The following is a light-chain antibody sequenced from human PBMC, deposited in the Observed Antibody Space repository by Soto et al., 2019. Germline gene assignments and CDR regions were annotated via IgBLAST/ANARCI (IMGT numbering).Light chain of an antibody. CDR2: RAS. J-gene: IGKJ2*01. CDR3: QQSNGGPYT. Sequence: QLRAPSPVPQGERATLSWRASQSIGSNLAWYQQKLGQAPRLLIYRASTRATGIPARFSGSGSGTEFTLTISSLQSEDFAPYYCQQSNGGPYTFGQGARL. CDR1: QSIGSN. V-gene: IGKV3-15*01.